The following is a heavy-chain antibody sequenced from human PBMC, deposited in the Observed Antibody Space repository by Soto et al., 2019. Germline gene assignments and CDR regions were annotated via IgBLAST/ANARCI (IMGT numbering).Heavy chain of an antibody. J-gene: IGHJ4*02. CDR1: GFTFTSHA. D-gene: IGHD6-19*01. V-gene: IGHV3-64*01. Sequence: EVQLVESGGGLVQPGGSLRLSCAASGFTFTSHAIHWVRQAPGKGLEYVSSMTSNGARADYANSVTGRFTVSRDESKNTRHLPMASLRTEDMAVYYCAKDRGEYTSGWYDYWGQGSLVTVSS. CDR3: AKDRGEYTSGWYDY. CDR2: MTSNGARA.